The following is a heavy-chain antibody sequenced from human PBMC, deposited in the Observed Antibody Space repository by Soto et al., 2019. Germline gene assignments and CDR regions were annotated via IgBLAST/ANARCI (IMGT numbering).Heavy chain of an antibody. CDR2: INHSGST. CDR1: GGSFSGYY. CDR3: AREVLGYCSGGSCEEGY. V-gene: IGHV4-34*01. D-gene: IGHD2-15*01. Sequence: QVQLQQWGAGLLKPSETLSLTCAVYGGSFSGYYWSWIRQPPEKGLQWIGEINHSGSTNYNSDLKNRVIRAVDTSKNQFSLRLSSVTAADTAVYYCAREVLGYCSGGSCEEGYWGQGTLATVSS. J-gene: IGHJ4*02.